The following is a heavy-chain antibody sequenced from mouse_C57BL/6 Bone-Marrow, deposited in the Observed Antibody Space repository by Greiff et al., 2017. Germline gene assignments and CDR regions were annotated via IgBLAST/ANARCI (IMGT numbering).Heavy chain of an antibody. V-gene: IGHV1-81*01. D-gene: IGHD1-1*01. Sequence: VQLQPSGAELGRPGASVKLSCKASGYTFTSYGISWVEQRTGQGLEWIGEIYPRSGNTYYNEKFKGKATLTADKSSSTAYMELRSLTSEDSAVYFCARVDYGSSWYFDVWGTGTTVTVSS. CDR1: GYTFTSYG. CDR2: IYPRSGNT. CDR3: ARVDYGSSWYFDV. J-gene: IGHJ1*03.